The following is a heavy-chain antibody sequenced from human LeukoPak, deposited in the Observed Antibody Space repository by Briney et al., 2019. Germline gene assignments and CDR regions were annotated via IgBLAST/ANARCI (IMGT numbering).Heavy chain of an antibody. CDR2: LYASGST. CDR1: GGSISSSSYY. V-gene: IGHV4-61*02. Sequence: TLSLTCTVSGGSISSSSYYWSWIRQPAGKGLEWIGRLYASGSTNYNPSLKSRVTISVDTSKNQFSLKPSSVTAADTAVYYCASWNLDDMFAFDIWGQGTMVTVSS. D-gene: IGHD1-1*01. CDR3: ASWNLDDMFAFDI. J-gene: IGHJ3*02.